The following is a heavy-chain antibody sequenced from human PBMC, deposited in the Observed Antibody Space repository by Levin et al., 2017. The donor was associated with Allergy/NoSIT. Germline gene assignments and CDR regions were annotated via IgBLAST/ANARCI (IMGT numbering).Heavy chain of an antibody. J-gene: IGHJ4*02. D-gene: IGHD7-27*01. Sequence: SCAASGFTFSSYAMSWVRQAPGKGLEWVSAISGSGGSTYYADSVKGRFTISRDNSKNTLYLQMNSLRAEDTAVYYCAKERRDPKLGRSPYFDYWGQGTLVTVSS. CDR3: AKERRDPKLGRSPYFDY. CDR2: ISGSGGST. V-gene: IGHV3-23*01. CDR1: GFTFSSYA.